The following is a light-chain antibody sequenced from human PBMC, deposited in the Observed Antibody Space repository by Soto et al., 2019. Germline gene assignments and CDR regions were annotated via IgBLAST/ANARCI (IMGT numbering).Light chain of an antibody. J-gene: IGLJ2*01. CDR2: QDS. Sequence: SYELTQPPSVSVSPGQTASITCSGDKLGDKYACWYQQKPGQSPVLVIYQDSKRPSGNPERFSGSNSGNTATLTISETQAMYAPDYYCHAWNSSTVLFGGGTKLTVL. CDR3: HAWNSSTVL. CDR1: KLGDKY. V-gene: IGLV3-1*01.